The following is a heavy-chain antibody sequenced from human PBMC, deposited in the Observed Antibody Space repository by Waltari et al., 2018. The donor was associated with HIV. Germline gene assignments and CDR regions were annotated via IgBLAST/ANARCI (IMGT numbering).Heavy chain of an antibody. Sequence: QVQLQESGPGLVKPSETLSLTCTVSGGSISSYYWRWIRQPPGKGLEWIGYIYYSGSTNYNPSLKSRVTISVDTSKNQFSLKLSSVTAADTAVYYCARDSGGSGYYPYWGQGTLVTVSS. CDR1: GGSISSYY. V-gene: IGHV4-59*01. CDR2: IYYSGST. CDR3: ARDSGGSGYYPY. J-gene: IGHJ4*02. D-gene: IGHD3-22*01.